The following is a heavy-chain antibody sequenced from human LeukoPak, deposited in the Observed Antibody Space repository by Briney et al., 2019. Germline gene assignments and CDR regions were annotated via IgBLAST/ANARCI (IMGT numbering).Heavy chain of an antibody. CDR1: GGSISSYY. CDR3: ARGLRGYSYGLDY. D-gene: IGHD5-18*01. Sequence: PSETLSLTCTVSGGSISSYYWSWIRQPPGKGLEWIGYIYYSGSTNYNPSLKSRVTISVDTSKNQFSLKLSSVTAADTAVYYCARGLRGYSYGLDYWGQGALVTVSS. V-gene: IGHV4-59*01. J-gene: IGHJ4*02. CDR2: IYYSGST.